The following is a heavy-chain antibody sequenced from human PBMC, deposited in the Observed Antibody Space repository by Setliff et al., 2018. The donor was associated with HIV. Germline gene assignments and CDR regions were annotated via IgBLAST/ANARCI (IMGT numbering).Heavy chain of an antibody. V-gene: IGHV4-61*08. Sequence: PSETLSLTCTVSGGSISSGDYYWSWIRQPPGKGLEWIGSIYYSRNTNYTPSLKSRVTISVETSKNQSSLNLNSVTAADTAVYYCARDPGGLYCTSASCQGGCFDPWGQGTLVTVSS. D-gene: IGHD2-2*01. CDR2: IYYSRNT. J-gene: IGHJ5*02. CDR1: GGSISSGDYY. CDR3: ARDPGGLYCTSASCQGGCFDP.